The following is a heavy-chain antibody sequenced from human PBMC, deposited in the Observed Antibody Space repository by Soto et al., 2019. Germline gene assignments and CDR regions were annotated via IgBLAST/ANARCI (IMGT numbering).Heavy chain of an antibody. Sequence: SETLSLTCTVSGGSISSSSYYWGWIRQPPGKGLEWIGSIYYSGSTYYNPSLKSRVTISVDTSKNQFSLKLSSVTAADTAVYYCARVVHTGYCSGGSCYRIDYWGQGTLVTAPQ. CDR3: ARVVHTGYCSGGSCYRIDY. CDR1: GGSISSSSYY. CDR2: IYYSGST. J-gene: IGHJ4*02. V-gene: IGHV4-39*01. D-gene: IGHD2-15*01.